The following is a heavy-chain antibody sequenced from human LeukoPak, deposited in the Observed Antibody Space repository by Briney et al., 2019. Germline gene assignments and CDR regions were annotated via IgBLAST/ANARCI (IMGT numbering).Heavy chain of an antibody. CDR2: IYTSGST. CDR1: GGSISSYY. CDR3: ATSGCPWGSSTSCQGIDY. V-gene: IGHV4-4*07. Sequence: SETLSLTCTVSGGSISSYYWSWIRQPAGKGLEWIGRIYTSGSTNYNPSLKSRVTMSVDTSKNQFSLKLSSVTAADTAVYYCATSGCPWGSSTSCQGIDYWGQGTLVTVSS. J-gene: IGHJ4*02. D-gene: IGHD2-2*01.